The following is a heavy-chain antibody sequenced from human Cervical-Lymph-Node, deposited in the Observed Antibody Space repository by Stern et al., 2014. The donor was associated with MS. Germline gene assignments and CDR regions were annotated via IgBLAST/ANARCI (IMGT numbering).Heavy chain of an antibody. Sequence: QVTMRESGPALVKPTQTLTLTCTFSGFSLSTSGMCVSWIRQPTGKALEWLAILDWDDDKYYSTSLKTRLTISKDTSKNQVVLTMTNMDPVDTATYYCARMYSYCSGGSCYGWFDPWGQGTLVTVSS. CDR3: ARMYSYCSGGSCYGWFDP. D-gene: IGHD2-15*01. CDR1: GFSLSTSGMC. CDR2: LDWDDDK. J-gene: IGHJ5*02. V-gene: IGHV2-70*01.